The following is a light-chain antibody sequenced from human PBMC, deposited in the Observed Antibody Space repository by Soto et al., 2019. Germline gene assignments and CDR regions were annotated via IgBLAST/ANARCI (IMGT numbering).Light chain of an antibody. CDR3: CSSAGSYSYV. CDR1: SSDVGGYSY. CDR2: DVS. J-gene: IGLJ1*01. Sequence: QSALTQPRSVSGSPGQSVTISCTGTSSDVGGYSYVSWYQQHPGKAPKLMIYDVSKRPSGVPDRFSGPKSGNTASLTISGLQAEDEADYYCCSSAGSYSYVFGTGTKLTVL. V-gene: IGLV2-11*01.